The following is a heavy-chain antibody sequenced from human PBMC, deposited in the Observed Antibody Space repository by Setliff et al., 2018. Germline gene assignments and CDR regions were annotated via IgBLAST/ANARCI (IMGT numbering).Heavy chain of an antibody. CDR2: ISATGGNT. D-gene: IGHD2-15*01. CDR3: AKNLRGVGFYMGV. CDR1: GFTFSDFG. J-gene: IGHJ6*03. Sequence: GGSLRLSCAASGFTFSDFGMTLVRQAPGKRLEWVSSISATGGNTFYADSVKGRFTISRDNSKNTLYLQMDSLRAEDTAAYCCAKNLRGVGFYMGVWGKGTTVTVSS. V-gene: IGHV3-23*01.